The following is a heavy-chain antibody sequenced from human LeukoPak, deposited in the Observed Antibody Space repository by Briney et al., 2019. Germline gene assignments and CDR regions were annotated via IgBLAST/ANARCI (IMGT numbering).Heavy chain of an antibody. J-gene: IGHJ4*02. V-gene: IGHV3-23*01. CDR2: ISGSGGST. Sequence: GGSLRLSCXAXXXTFSSYAMSWVRQAPGKGLEWVSAISGSGGSTYYADSVKGRFTISRDNSKNTLYLQMNSLRAEDTAVYYCAKGRYRFSLDHWGQGTLVTVSS. D-gene: IGHD1-26*01. CDR3: AKGRYRFSLDH. CDR1: XXTFSSYA.